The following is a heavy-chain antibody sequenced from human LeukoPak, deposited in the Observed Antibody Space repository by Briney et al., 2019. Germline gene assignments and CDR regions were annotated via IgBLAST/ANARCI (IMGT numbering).Heavy chain of an antibody. D-gene: IGHD3-3*01. CDR2: IKQDGSEK. CDR1: GFTFSSYW. J-gene: IGHJ4*02. V-gene: IGHV3-7*01. Sequence: GGSLRLSCAASGFTFSSYWMSWVRQAPGEGLEWVANIKQDGSEKYYVDSVKGRFTISRDNAKNSLYLQMNSLRAEDTAVYYCARDRSFTYYDFWSGYSLFDYWGQGTLVTVSS. CDR3: ARDRSFTYYDFWSGYSLFDY.